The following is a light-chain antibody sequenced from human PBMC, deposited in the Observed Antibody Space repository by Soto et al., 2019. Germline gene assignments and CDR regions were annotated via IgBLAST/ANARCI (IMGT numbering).Light chain of an antibody. Sequence: TQSPSTLPASVGDRVTITCRASQSVSLSLAWYQQKPGQAPRLLIYDASKRASGIPARFSGSGSGTDFTLTITSLEPEDFAVYYCQQRTTWPPWTFGQGTKVEIK. CDR3: QQRTTWPPWT. CDR1: QSVSLS. J-gene: IGKJ1*01. V-gene: IGKV3-11*01. CDR2: DAS.